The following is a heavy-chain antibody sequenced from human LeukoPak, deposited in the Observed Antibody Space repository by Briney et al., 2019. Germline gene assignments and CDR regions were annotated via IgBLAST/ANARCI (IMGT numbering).Heavy chain of an antibody. D-gene: IGHD4-17*01. CDR3: ARDSADYGDYDY. CDR2: INPSGGST. CDR1: RYTFTSYF. Sequence: VASVKVSCKASRYTFTSYFMHWVRQAPGQGLDWMGIINPSGGSTSYAQKFQGRVTMTRDTSTSTVYMELSSLRSEDTAVYYCARDSADYGDYDYWGQGTLVTVSS. J-gene: IGHJ4*02. V-gene: IGHV1-46*01.